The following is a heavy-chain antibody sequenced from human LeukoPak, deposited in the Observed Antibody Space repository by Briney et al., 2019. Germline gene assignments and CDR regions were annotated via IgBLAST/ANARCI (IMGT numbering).Heavy chain of an antibody. CDR3: ARDPGGSYYYYGMDV. D-gene: IGHD1-26*01. CDR2: ITSSSSYI. J-gene: IGHJ6*02. V-gene: IGHV3-21*01. CDR1: GFTFNTFT. Sequence: GGSLRLSCAASGFTFNTFTMNWVRRARGKGLEWVSSITSSSSYIYYADSVKGRITISRDNTKESLYLEMNSLRAEDTAVYYCARDPGGSYYYYGMDVWGQGTTVTVSS.